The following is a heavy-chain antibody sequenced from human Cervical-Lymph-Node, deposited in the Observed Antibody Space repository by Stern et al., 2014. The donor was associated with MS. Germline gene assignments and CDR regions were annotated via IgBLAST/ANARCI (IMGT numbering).Heavy chain of an antibody. V-gene: IGHV3-11*01. D-gene: IGHD3-10*01. Sequence: QMQLVQSGGTLVRPGGSLRLSCAASGFIFSDYYMTWIRQAPGKGLEWISYISSRDGTIYYADSVKGRFTISRDNAKKSLYLQMNSLRSEDTAVYYCARAGGSADDFWGQGTLVTVSS. CDR1: GFIFSDYY. CDR2: ISSRDGTI. CDR3: ARAGGSADDF. J-gene: IGHJ4*02.